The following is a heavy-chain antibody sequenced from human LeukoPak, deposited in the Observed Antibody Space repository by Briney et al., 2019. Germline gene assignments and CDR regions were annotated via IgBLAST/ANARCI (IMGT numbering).Heavy chain of an antibody. CDR1: GGSISSYY. CDR2: IYYSGST. CDR3: ARQGMTVAPIDY. Sequence: SETLSLICTVSGGSISSYYWSWIRQPPGKGLEWIGYIYYSGSTNYNPSLKSRVTISVDTSKNQFSLKLSSVTAADTAVYYCARQGMTVAPIDYWGQGTLVTVSS. V-gene: IGHV4-59*08. D-gene: IGHD6-19*01. J-gene: IGHJ4*02.